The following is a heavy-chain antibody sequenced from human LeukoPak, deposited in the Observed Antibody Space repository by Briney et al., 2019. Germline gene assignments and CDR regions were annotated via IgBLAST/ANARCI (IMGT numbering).Heavy chain of an antibody. D-gene: IGHD3-3*01. CDR3: AREGNYDSLDY. CDR1: GYTFTSYY. V-gene: IGHV1-8*02. J-gene: IGHJ4*02. CDR2: MNPNSGNT. Sequence: ASVKVSCKASGYTFTSYYMHWVRQAPGQGLEWMGWMNPNSGNTGYAQNFQGRVTMTRNTSITTAYMELSSLRSEDTAVYYCAREGNYDSLDYWGQGTLVTVSS.